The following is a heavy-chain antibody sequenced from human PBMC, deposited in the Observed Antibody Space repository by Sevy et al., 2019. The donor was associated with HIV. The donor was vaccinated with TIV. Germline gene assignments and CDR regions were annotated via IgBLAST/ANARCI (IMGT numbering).Heavy chain of an antibody. J-gene: IGHJ6*02. CDR3: ARGLAALPGYYYGMDV. D-gene: IGHD6-6*01. CDR1: GFTFSSYG. Sequence: GGSLRLTCAASGFTFSSYGMHWVRQTPGKGLEWVGVIWYDGSKKNYGDSVKGRFTISGDNSKNTLYLQMNSLRAEDTAVYYCARGLAALPGYYYGMDVWGQGTTVTVSS. CDR2: IWYDGSKK. V-gene: IGHV3-33*01.